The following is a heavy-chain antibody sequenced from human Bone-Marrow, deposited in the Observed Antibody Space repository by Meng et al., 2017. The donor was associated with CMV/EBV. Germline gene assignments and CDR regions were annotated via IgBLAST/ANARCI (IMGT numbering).Heavy chain of an antibody. CDR3: ATGLGYCSSTCCYWGGFDP. J-gene: IGHJ5*02. D-gene: IGHD2-2*01. V-gene: IGHV1-24*01. Sequence: SVNVSCKVSGYTLTELSMHWVRQAPGKGLEWMGGFDPEDGETIYAQKFQGRVTMTEDTSTDTAYIELSSLRSEDTAVYYCATGLGYCSSTCCYWGGFDPWGQGTLVTVSS. CDR2: FDPEDGET. CDR1: GYTLTELS.